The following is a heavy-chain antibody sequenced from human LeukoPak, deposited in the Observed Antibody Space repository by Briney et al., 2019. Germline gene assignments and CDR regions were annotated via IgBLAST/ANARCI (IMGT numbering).Heavy chain of an antibody. CDR2: IYTSGST. J-gene: IGHJ6*02. CDR3: ARDYSVDDYGSYGMDV. V-gene: IGHV4-4*07. D-gene: IGHD4-17*01. Sequence: SETLSLTCTVSGGSISSYYWSWIRQPAGKGLEWIGRIYTSGSTNCNPSLKSRVTMSVDTSKNQFSLKLSSVTAADTAVYYCARDYSVDDYGSYGMDVWGQGTTVTVSS. CDR1: GGSISSYY.